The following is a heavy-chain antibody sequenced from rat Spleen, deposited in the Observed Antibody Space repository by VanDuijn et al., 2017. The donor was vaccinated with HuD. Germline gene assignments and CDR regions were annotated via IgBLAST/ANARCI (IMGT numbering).Heavy chain of an antibody. D-gene: IGHD5-1*01. CDR2: ITNTGRST. CDR3: AGNWDWYFDF. CDR1: GFTFNNYW. J-gene: IGHJ1*01. V-gene: IGHV5-31*01. Sequence: EVQLVESGGGLVQPGRSLKLSCVASGFTFNNYWMTWIRQAPGKGLEWFASITNTGRSTYYRDSVKGRFTISRDNAKSTLYLQMDSLRSEDTATYYCAGNWDWYFDFWGPGTMVTVSS.